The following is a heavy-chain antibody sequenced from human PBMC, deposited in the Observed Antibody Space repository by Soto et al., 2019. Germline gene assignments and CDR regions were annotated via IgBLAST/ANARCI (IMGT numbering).Heavy chain of an antibody. CDR3: ARAPTYYDILTGYYTGSDFDY. V-gene: IGHV4-59*08. D-gene: IGHD3-9*01. J-gene: IGHJ4*02. CDR1: GASISGYY. Sequence: SETLSLTCTVSGASISGYYWSWIRQPPGKGLEWIGFIYDSGTTNYNPSLKSRVTISVDTSKNQFSLKLSSVTAADTAVYYCARAPTYYDILTGYYTGSDFDYWGQGTLVTVSS. CDR2: IYDSGTT.